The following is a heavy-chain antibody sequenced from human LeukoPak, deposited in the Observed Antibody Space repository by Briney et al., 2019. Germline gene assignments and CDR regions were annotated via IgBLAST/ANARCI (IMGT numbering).Heavy chain of an antibody. J-gene: IGHJ4*02. V-gene: IGHV3-23*01. Sequence: QSGGSLRLSCAASGFSFSSSAMSWVRQAPGEGLEWVAAISGSGGDTHYADSVRGRFTVSRDNSKNTLYLQMNSLRAEDTAVYYCAKEYSYGPFDYWGQGTLVTVSS. CDR3: AKEYSYGPFDY. CDR2: ISGSGGDT. D-gene: IGHD2-15*01. CDR1: GFSFSSSA.